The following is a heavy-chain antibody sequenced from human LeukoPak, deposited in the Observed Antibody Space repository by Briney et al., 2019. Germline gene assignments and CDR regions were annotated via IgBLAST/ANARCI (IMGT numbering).Heavy chain of an antibody. CDR1: GYTFTSYG. CDR3: ARVGSSADRYYFDC. J-gene: IGHJ4*02. D-gene: IGHD6-25*01. Sequence: ASVKVSCKASGYTFTSYGVSWVRQAPGQGLEWMGWISAYNGNTNYAQKLQGRVTMPTDTSTSTAYMELRSLRSDDTAVYYCARVGSSADRYYFDCWGQGTLVTVSS. CDR2: ISAYNGNT. V-gene: IGHV1-18*01.